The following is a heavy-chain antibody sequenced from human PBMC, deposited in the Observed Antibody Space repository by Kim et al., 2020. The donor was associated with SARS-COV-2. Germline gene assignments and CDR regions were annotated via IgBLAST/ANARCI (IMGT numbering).Heavy chain of an antibody. CDR2: INPKTSVI. CDR1: GYVFTGYY. Sequence: ASVKVSCKASGYVFTGYYIHWVRQAPGQGLEWMGWINPKTSVINYAQKFQGRVTMTRDTSISTAYMELSRLSFDDTAVYYCAVLAVSGDYYGLDFWGQGTTVTVSS. CDR3: AVLAVSGDYYGLDF. J-gene: IGHJ6*02. D-gene: IGHD6-19*01. V-gene: IGHV1-2*02.